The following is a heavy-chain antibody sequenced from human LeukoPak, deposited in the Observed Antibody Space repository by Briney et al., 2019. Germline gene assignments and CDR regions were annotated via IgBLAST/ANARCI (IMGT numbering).Heavy chain of an antibody. CDR2: IWYDGSKS. Sequence: GRSLRLSCAASGFTFSSHGMHWVRQAPGKGLDWVAGIWYDGSKSFYADSVKGRFTISRDNSKNTLYLQMNSLRAEDTAVCHCARDLSFGSGSNWGQGTLVTVSS. CDR3: ARDLSFGSGSN. V-gene: IGHV3-33*01. D-gene: IGHD3-10*01. CDR1: GFTFSSHG. J-gene: IGHJ4*02.